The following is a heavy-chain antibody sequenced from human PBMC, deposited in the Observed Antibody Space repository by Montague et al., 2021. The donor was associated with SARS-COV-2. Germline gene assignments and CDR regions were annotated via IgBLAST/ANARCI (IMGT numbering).Heavy chain of an antibody. CDR1: GFTFSSYG. J-gene: IGHJ4*02. D-gene: IGHD3-16*02. CDR2: IWYDGSNK. Sequence: SLRLSCAATGFTFSSYGMHWVRQAPGKGLEWAAVIWYDGSNKYYADSVKGRFTISRDNSKNTLYLQMNSLRAEDTAVYYCAKPFYDYIWGSYRQTGYFDYWGQGTLVTVSS. CDR3: AKPFYDYIWGSYRQTGYFDY. V-gene: IGHV3-33*06.